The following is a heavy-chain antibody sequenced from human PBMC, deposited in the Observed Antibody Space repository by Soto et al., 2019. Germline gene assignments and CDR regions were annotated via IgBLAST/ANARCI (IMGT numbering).Heavy chain of an antibody. V-gene: IGHV4-4*02. J-gene: IGHJ4*02. CDR1: GVSISNSNW. D-gene: IGHD1-26*01. CDR3: AHRPIVGAAI. CDR2: IFHSGST. Sequence: PSETLCRTCAVVGVSISNSNWWSWVRRPPGKGLDWIGEIFHSGSTNYNSSLMGRVTISVDKANNQFSLKLSSVTAADTAVYYCAHRPIVGAAIWGQGTLVTVS.